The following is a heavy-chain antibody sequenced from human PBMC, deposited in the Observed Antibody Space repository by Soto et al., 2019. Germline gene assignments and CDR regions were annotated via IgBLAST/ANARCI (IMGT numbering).Heavy chain of an antibody. CDR3: SKGPPQPYPYYYYGMDV. V-gene: IGHV3-7*03. D-gene: IGHD3-16*01. Sequence: PGGSLRLSCEASGFIFSSYWMSWVRQAPGKGLEWVANIIQDGNEKYYVDSVKGRFTISRDNAKNTVYLQMNSLRDEDTAVYYFSKGPPQPYPYYYYGMDVWGQGTTVTVSS. CDR2: IIQDGNEK. J-gene: IGHJ6*02. CDR1: GFIFSSYW.